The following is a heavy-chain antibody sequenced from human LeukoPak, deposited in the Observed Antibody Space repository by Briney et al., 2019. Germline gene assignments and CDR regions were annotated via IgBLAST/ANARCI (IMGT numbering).Heavy chain of an antibody. V-gene: IGHV4-39*07. CDR2: IYYSGST. J-gene: IGHJ6*03. CDR1: GGSISSSSYY. D-gene: IGHD3-3*01. CDR3: ARVIVSLGYDFWSGYYYYMDV. Sequence: SETLSLTCTVSGGSISSSSYYWGWIRQPPGKGLEWIGSIYYSGSTYYNPSLKSRVTISVDTSKNQFSLKLSSVTAADTAVYYCARVIVSLGYDFWSGYYYYMDVWGKGTTVTVSS.